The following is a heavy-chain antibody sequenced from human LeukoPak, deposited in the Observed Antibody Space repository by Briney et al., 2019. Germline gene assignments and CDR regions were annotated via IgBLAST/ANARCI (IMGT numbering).Heavy chain of an antibody. J-gene: IGHJ4*02. Sequence: GGSLRLSCAASGFTFSSYSMNWVRQAPGKGLEWVSYISSSSTIYYADSVKGRFTISRDNAKNSLYLQMNSLRAEDTAVYYCARGHSIFGVVIPPYWGQGTLVTVSS. D-gene: IGHD3-3*01. V-gene: IGHV3-48*01. CDR2: ISSSSTI. CDR1: GFTFSSYS. CDR3: ARGHSIFGVVIPPY.